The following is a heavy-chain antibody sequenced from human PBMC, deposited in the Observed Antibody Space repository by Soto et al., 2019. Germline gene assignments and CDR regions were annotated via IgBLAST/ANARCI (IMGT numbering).Heavy chain of an antibody. J-gene: IGHJ3*01. CDR2: INTDESDT. V-gene: IGHV3-74*01. CDR3: TRDLPYYDFWSGYNYDAFDV. D-gene: IGHD3-3*01. Sequence: EVQLVESGGGLVQPGGSLRPSCAASGFTFSAYWMHWVRQAPGKGLVWVSHINTDESDTNYADSVKGRFTISRDNTKNTLYLQMNSLRVEDTAVYYCTRDLPYYDFWSGYNYDAFDVWGQGTMVTVSS. CDR1: GFTFSAYW.